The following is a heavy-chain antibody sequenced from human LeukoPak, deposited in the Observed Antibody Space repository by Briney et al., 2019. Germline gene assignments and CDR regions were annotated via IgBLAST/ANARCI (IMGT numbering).Heavy chain of an antibody. D-gene: IGHD6-13*01. Sequence: PGGSLRLSCAASGFTFSSYAMSWVRQAPGKGLEGVSYISSSGSTIYYADSVKGRFTISRDNARDSLYLEMSSLRVEDTAVYYCARMTHGGYWFDPWGQGTLVTVSS. J-gene: IGHJ5*02. CDR2: ISSSGSTI. CDR3: ARMTHGGYWFDP. CDR1: GFTFSSYA. V-gene: IGHV3-48*03.